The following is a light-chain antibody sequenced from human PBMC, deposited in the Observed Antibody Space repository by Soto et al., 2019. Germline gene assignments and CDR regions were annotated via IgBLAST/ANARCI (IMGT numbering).Light chain of an antibody. V-gene: IGKV3-11*01. CDR2: DAS. CDR3: QERSDWYA. J-gene: IGKJ2*01. CDR1: QSVSSY. Sequence: EIVLTQSPATLSLSPGERATLSCRASQSVSSYLAWYQQKPGQAPRLLVYDASNRATGIPVRFSGSGSGTDFTLTISSLEPEDFAVYYCQERSDWYAFGQGTKLELE.